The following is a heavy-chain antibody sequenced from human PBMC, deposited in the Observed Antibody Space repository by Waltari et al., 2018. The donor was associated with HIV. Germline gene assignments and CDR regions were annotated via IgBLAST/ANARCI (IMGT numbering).Heavy chain of an antibody. D-gene: IGHD3-22*01. J-gene: IGHJ5*01. V-gene: IGHV4-39*07. CDR2: VYYSGNT. CDR3: VRTCEYDRSGYSFDS. CDR1: GGSISNTNFH. Sequence: LQLHESGPGLVKPSETLSLTCTVSGGSISNTNFHWGWIRQPPGKGLEWIGTVYYSGNTYYNASLKSRVIISVDRAKNQFSLRLRAVSAADTALYYCVRTCEYDRSGYSFDSWGQGILVRVSS.